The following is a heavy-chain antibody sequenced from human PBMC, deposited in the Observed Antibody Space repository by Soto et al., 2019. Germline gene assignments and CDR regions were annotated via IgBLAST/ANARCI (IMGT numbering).Heavy chain of an antibody. Sequence: ALRLSCASSGCNFAEYAMHWVRQIPGKGLEWVSGRSWDVGRIGYADSVTGRFTIYSDNAEKSLFLPMNSLRPDDRPGYYCPKVMVRATQYRYYFYGMDVWGQGTTVTVSS. V-gene: IGHV3-9*01. CDR1: GCNFAEYA. D-gene: IGHD6-13*01. J-gene: IGHJ6*02. CDR2: RSWDVGRI. CDR3: PKVMVRATQYRYYFYGMDV.